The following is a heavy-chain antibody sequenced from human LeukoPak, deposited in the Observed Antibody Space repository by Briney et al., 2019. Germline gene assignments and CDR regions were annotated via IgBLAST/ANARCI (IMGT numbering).Heavy chain of an antibody. CDR2: IIPFLGEV. D-gene: IGHD5-12*01. CDR3: SPCGHAYDWFGP. Sequence: SVTVSCKAFGATLNIGHAFIWARQAPGQGLQWMGRIIPFLGEVNYAQNFQGRVSFTADKSTATMYTEMKSLRLDDTAIYYCSPCGHAYDWFGPWGQGTLVTVSS. V-gene: IGHV1-69*04. J-gene: IGHJ5*02. CDR1: GATLNIGHA.